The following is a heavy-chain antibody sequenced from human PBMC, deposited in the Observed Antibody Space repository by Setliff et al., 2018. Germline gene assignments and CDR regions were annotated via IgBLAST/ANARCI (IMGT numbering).Heavy chain of an antibody. CDR1: GYTFTSYA. CDR3: ARGGVRGVIVLPGY. D-gene: IGHD3-10*01. V-gene: IGHV7-4-1*02. J-gene: IGHJ4*02. CDR2: INTNTGNP. Sequence: ASVKVSCKASGYTFTSYAMNWVRQAPGQGLEWMGWINTNTGNPTYAQGFTGRFVFSLDTSVSTAYLQISSLKAEDTAMYYCARGGVRGVIVLPGYWGQGTLVTVPS.